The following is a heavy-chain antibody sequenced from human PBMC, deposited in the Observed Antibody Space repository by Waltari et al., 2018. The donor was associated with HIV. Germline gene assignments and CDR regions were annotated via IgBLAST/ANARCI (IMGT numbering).Heavy chain of an antibody. J-gene: IGHJ4*02. CDR1: GFTFSSYW. Sequence: EVQLVESGGGLVQPGGSLRLSCAAYGFTFSSYWMHWVRQAPGKGLVWVSRINSDGSSTSYADSVKGRFTISRDNAKNTLYLQMNSLRAEDTAVYYCARVGGSYLGGDYWGQGTLVTVSS. D-gene: IGHD1-26*01. CDR3: ARVGGSYLGGDY. V-gene: IGHV3-74*01. CDR2: INSDGSST.